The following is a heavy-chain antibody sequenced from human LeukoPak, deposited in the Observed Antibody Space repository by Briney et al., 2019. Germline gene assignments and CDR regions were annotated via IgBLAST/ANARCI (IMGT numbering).Heavy chain of an antibody. D-gene: IGHD3-10*01. V-gene: IGHV1-46*01. CDR1: GYTFTSYY. CDR2: INPSGGST. CDR3: ARGVFAGRYYYGMDV. Sequence: ASVKVSCKASGYTFTSYYMHWVRQAPGQGLEWMGIINPSGGSTTYAQKFQGRVTMTRDTCTSTVYMELSSLRSEDTAVYYCARGVFAGRYYYGMDVWGQGTTVTVSS. J-gene: IGHJ6*02.